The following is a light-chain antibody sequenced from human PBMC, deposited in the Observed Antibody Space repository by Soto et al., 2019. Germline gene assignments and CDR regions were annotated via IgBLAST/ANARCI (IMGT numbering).Light chain of an antibody. J-gene: IGKJ2*01. CDR2: GAA. Sequence: DIEMTQSPSSLSASVGDRVSISCRTSQNIDRYLNWYQQKPGKAPQVLISGAASLQSGVPSRFSGSGSGTEFTLIISSLQPEDFATYFCQQSYSAPYPFGQGTRLEI. CDR3: QQSYSAPYP. V-gene: IGKV1-39*01. CDR1: QNIDRY.